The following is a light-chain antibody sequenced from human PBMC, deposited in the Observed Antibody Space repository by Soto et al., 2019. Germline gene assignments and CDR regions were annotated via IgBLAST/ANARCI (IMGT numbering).Light chain of an antibody. CDR1: QRVSSN. V-gene: IGKV3-15*01. Sequence: IVMTQSPATLSVSPGERATLSFRASQRVSSNLAWYQQKPGQAPRLLIYGVSTRATGIPARFSGSGSGTEFTLTISSLQSEDFALYYCQQRSTWPTFGQGTRLEIK. CDR3: QQRSTWPT. J-gene: IGKJ5*01. CDR2: GVS.